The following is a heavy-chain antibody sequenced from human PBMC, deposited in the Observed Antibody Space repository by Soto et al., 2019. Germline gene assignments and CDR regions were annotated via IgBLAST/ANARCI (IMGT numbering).Heavy chain of an antibody. V-gene: IGHV3-48*03. CDR1: GFTFDSYE. D-gene: IGHD3-3*01. CDR2: ISASGNTI. CDR3: VRRMFYDFWSPYYYFDN. J-gene: IGHJ4*02. Sequence: PGGSLRLSCAASGFTFDSYEMNWVRQAPGKGLEWVSFISASGNTIYYADSVEGRFTISRDNAENSLYLQMNSLRGEDTAVYYCVRRMFYDFWSPYYYFDNWGQGTQVTVSS.